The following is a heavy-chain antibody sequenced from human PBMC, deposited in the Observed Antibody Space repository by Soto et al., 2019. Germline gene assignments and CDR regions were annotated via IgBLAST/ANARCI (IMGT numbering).Heavy chain of an antibody. Sequence: QVQLVQSGAEVKKPGSSVKVSCKASGATYSTSAISWVRQAPGQGLEWMGGINPILGTPDYAHKFQGRVTITADESTSTVYMELGSLRSEDTALYLCARGGVDVVATSAVDYWGQGTLVTVSS. V-gene: IGHV1-69*01. CDR3: ARGGVDVVATSAVDY. J-gene: IGHJ4*02. D-gene: IGHD5-12*01. CDR1: GATYSTSA. CDR2: INPILGTP.